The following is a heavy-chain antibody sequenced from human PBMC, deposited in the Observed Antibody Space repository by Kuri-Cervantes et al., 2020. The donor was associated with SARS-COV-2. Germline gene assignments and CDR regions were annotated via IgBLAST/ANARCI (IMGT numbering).Heavy chain of an antibody. J-gene: IGHJ4*02. D-gene: IGHD3-3*01. CDR2: IKRKTDGLTT. CDR1: GFTFSNAW. V-gene: IGHV3-15*01. CDR3: TRRSGAFLEWLSWFDY. Sequence: GESLKISCSASGFTFSNAWMSRVRQAPGKGLERVGRIKRKTDGLTTDYAAHVTVKFTISKDDSKHTLYLQMNSLKTEDTVVYYCTRRSGAFLEWLSWFDYWGQGTLVTVSS.